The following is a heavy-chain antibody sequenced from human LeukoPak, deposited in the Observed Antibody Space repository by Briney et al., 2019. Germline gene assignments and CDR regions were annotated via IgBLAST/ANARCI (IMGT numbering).Heavy chain of an antibody. J-gene: IGHJ4*02. Sequence: PGGSLRLSCAASGFTFSRYWMSWVRQAPGKGLEWVANIKQDGSEKNSVDSVKGRFIISRDNAKNSLYLQMNSLRAEDTAVYYCARDRGSHPTWELSGFDYWGQGTLVTVSS. CDR3: ARDRGSHPTWELSGFDY. V-gene: IGHV3-7*01. D-gene: IGHD1-26*01. CDR1: GFTFSRYW. CDR2: IKQDGSEK.